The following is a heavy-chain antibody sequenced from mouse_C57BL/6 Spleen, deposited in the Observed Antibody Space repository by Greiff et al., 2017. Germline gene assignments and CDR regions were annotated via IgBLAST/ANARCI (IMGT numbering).Heavy chain of an antibody. CDR1: GYTFSDYG. Sequence: DVMLVESGGGLVKPGGSLKLSCAASGYTFSDYGMNWVRQAPEKGLEWVAFISSGCSTIYYADTVKGRFTISRDNAKNTLFLQMTSLRSEDTSRYDCARHYFDYWGQGTTLTVSS. CDR2: ISSGCSTI. J-gene: IGHJ2*01. V-gene: IGHV5-17*01. CDR3: ARHYFDY.